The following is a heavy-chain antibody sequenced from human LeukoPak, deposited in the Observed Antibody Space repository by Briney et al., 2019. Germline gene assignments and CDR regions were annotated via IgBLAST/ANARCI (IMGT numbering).Heavy chain of an antibody. J-gene: IGHJ5*02. CDR2: NNGDGSTT. V-gene: IGHV3-74*01. Sequence: GGSLRLSCVASGFSLSGYWMYWVRQAPGKGLMYISRNNGDGSTTNYADVVKGRFTMSRDNVKNTLYLQMNSLRVEDTAVYYCARDPRNVGLAPWGQGTLVTVST. D-gene: IGHD2-15*01. CDR1: GFSLSGYW. CDR3: ARDPRNVGLAP.